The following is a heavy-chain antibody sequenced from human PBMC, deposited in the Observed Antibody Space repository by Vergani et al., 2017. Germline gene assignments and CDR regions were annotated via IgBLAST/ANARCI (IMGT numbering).Heavy chain of an antibody. CDR3: TPAGYGDYDWFDP. CDR2: IRSKAYGGTT. Sequence: EVQLVESGGGLLQPGRSLRLSCTASGFTFGDYAMSWFRQAPGKGLEWVGFIRSKAYGGTTEYAASVKGRFTISRDDSKSIAYLQMNSLKTEDTAVYYCTPAGYGDYDWFDPWGQGTLVTVSS. J-gene: IGHJ5*02. D-gene: IGHD4-17*01. CDR1: GFTFGDYA. V-gene: IGHV3-49*03.